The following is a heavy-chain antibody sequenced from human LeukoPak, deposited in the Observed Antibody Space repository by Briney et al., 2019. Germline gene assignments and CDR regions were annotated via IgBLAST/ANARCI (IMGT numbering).Heavy chain of an antibody. CDR3: ARGPVLVPGDYYYYMDV. V-gene: IGHV4-39*07. CDR1: GGSISSSSYN. CDR2: INRSGST. D-gene: IGHD2-2*01. J-gene: IGHJ6*03. Sequence: SETLSLTCTVSGGSISSSSYNWGWIRQPPGKGLEWIGEINRSGSTNYNPSLKSRVTISVDTSKNQFSLQLSSVTAADTAVYYCARGPVLVPGDYYYYMDVWGKGTTVTVSS.